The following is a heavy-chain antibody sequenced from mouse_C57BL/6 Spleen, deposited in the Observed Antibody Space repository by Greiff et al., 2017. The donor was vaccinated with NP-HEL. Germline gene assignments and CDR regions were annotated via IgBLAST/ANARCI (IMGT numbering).Heavy chain of an antibody. V-gene: IGHV5-17*01. CDR2: ISSGSSTI. D-gene: IGHD1-1*01. CDR3: ARSLYGSSYYFDC. Sequence: VQLQQSGGGLVKPGGSLKLSCAASGFTFSDYGMHWVRQAPEKGLEWVAYISSGSSTIYYADTVKGRFTISRDNAKNTLFLQMTSLRSEDTAMYYCARSLYGSSYYFDCRGKGTTLTVST. J-gene: IGHJ2*01. CDR1: GFTFSDYG.